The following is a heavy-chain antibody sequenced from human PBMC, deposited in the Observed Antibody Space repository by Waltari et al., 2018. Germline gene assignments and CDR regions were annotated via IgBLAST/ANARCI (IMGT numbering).Heavy chain of an antibody. Sequence: EVQLLESGGGLVQPGGSLRLSCAASGFTFSSYAMGWVPQAPGKGLEGVSAISGSGGSTYYADSVKGRFTISRDNSKNTLYLQMNSLRAEDTAVYYCAKGWKVRGVITFDYWGQGTLVTVSS. J-gene: IGHJ4*02. D-gene: IGHD3-10*01. CDR3: AKGWKVRGVITFDY. V-gene: IGHV3-23*01. CDR1: GFTFSSYA. CDR2: ISGSGGST.